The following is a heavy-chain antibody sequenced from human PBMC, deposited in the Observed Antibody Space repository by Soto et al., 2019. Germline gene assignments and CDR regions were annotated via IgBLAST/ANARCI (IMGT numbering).Heavy chain of an antibody. V-gene: IGHV1-8*01. Sequence: ASLKVSCKASGYSLTIYVSNWVRQATGQGLEWMGWMNPNSGNTGYAQKFQGRVTMTRNTSISTAYMELSSLRSEDTAVYYCARGVFSGHVWGQGTTVTVSS. CDR1: GYSLTIYV. CDR2: MNPNSGNT. CDR3: ARGVFSGHV. J-gene: IGHJ6*02.